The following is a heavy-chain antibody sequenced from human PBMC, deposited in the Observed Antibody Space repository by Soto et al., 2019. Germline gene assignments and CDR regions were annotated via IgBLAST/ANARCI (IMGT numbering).Heavy chain of an antibody. CDR1: CGSISSYY. CDR3: ERARGMTGDHYFDL. J-gene: IGHJ4*02. Sequence: TSETLSLTCTVSCGSISSYYWNWIRQPPGKGLEWIGYIYYSGSTNYNPSLTSRVTISVDTSKNQFSLKLSSVTAADTAVYYCERARGMTGDHYFDLWGQGTLVTVSP. V-gene: IGHV4-59*08. D-gene: IGHD3-9*01. CDR2: IYYSGST.